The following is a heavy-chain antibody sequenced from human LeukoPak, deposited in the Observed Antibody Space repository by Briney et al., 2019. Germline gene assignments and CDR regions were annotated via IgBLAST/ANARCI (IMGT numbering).Heavy chain of an antibody. J-gene: IGHJ3*02. Sequence: KASETLSLTCTVSGGSVSSGSYYWSWVRQPPGKGLEWIGYIYYTGSTNYNPSLKSRVTISVDTSKNQLSLKLRSVTAADTAVYYCARQDSGTYLNPLDIWGQGTVVTVSS. V-gene: IGHV4-61*01. CDR3: ARQDSGTYLNPLDI. D-gene: IGHD1-26*01. CDR1: GGSVSSGSYY. CDR2: IYYTGST.